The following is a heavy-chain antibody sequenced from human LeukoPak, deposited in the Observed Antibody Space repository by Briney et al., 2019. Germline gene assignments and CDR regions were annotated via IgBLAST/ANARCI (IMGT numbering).Heavy chain of an antibody. D-gene: IGHD3-22*01. V-gene: IGHV1-18*01. Sequence: APSVKLSCKASGYTFASYGISWVRQAPGQGLEWMGWISAYNGNTNYAQKLQGRVTMTTDTSTSTAYMELRSLRSDDTAVYYCARDPDSRYSRGAFDIWGQGTMVTVSS. J-gene: IGHJ3*02. CDR1: GYTFASYG. CDR2: ISAYNGNT. CDR3: ARDPDSRYSRGAFDI.